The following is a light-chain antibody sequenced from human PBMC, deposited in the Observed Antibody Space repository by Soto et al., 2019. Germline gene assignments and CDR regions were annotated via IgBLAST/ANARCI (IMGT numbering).Light chain of an antibody. CDR1: QSVSSSY. CDR2: GAS. J-gene: IGKJ5*01. CDR3: QQYNSWPPIT. V-gene: IGKV3-15*01. Sequence: EIVLTQSPATLSLSPGERATLSCRAGQSVSSSYLVWYQQKPGQAPSLLIYGASTRATGVPDRFSGTGSGTEFTLTISSLKSEDYAVYYCQQYNSWPPITFGQGTRLEIK.